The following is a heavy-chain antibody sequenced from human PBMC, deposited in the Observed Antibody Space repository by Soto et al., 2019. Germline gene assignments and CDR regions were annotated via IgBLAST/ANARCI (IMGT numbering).Heavy chain of an antibody. V-gene: IGHV4-30-4*01. CDR1: GGSISSGDYY. CDR3: AREDSGADSSYGMDV. J-gene: IGHJ6*02. D-gene: IGHD5-12*01. Sequence: QVQLQESGPGLVKPSQTLSLTCTVSGGSISSGDYYWSWIRQPPGKGLEWIGYIYYSGSTYYNPSLKSRVTISVDTSKNQFSLKLSSVTAADTAVYYCAREDSGADSSYGMDVWGQGTTVTVSS. CDR2: IYYSGST.